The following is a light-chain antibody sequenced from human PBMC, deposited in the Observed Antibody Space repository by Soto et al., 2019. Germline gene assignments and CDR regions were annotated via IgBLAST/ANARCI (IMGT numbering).Light chain of an antibody. CDR3: QQYFNSPRT. Sequence: DIVMTQSPDSLAVSLGERATINCKSSQTLFDSSNNKASLSWYQQKPGQPPKLLIYWTSTREFGVPDRFSGSGSGTDFTLTISSLQAEDVAVYYCQQYFNSPRTFGHGTKVEIK. CDR2: WTS. CDR1: QTLFDSSNNKAS. V-gene: IGKV4-1*01. J-gene: IGKJ1*01.